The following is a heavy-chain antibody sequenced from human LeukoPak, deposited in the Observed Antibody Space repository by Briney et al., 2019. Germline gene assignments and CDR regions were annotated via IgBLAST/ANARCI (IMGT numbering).Heavy chain of an antibody. Sequence: ASVKVSCKASGYTFTVYYMHWVRQAPGQGLEWMGWINPNSGGTNYAQNFQGRVTMTRDTSISTAYMELSRLRSDDTAVYNCARDGNWGSLRGAFDIWGQGTMVTVSS. J-gene: IGHJ3*02. V-gene: IGHV1-2*02. CDR1: GYTFTVYY. CDR2: INPNSGGT. D-gene: IGHD7-27*01. CDR3: ARDGNWGSLRGAFDI.